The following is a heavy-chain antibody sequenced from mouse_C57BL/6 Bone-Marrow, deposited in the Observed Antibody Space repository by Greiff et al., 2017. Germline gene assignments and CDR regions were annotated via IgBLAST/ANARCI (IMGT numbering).Heavy chain of an antibody. CDR3: ARDPWLAY. J-gene: IGHJ3*01. CDR1: GYTFTSYW. V-gene: IGHV1-61*01. Sequence: VQLQQPGAELVRPGSSVKLSCKASGYTFTSYWMDWVKQRPGQGLEWIGNIYPSDSETHYNQKFKDKATLTVDKSSSTAYMQLSSLTSEDSAVYYCARDPWLAYWGQGTLVTVSA. CDR2: IYPSDSET.